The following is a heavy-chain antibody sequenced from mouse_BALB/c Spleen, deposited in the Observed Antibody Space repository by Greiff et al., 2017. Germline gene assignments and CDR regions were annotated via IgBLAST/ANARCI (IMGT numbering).Heavy chain of an antibody. Sequence: DVKLVESGGGLVQPGGSRKLSCAASGFTFSSFGMHWVRQAPEKGLEWVAYISSGSSTIYYADTVKGRFTISRDNPKNTLFLQMTSLRSEDTAMYYCARDYGSSLYWYFDVWGAGTTVTVSS. CDR2: ISSGSSTI. D-gene: IGHD1-1*01. V-gene: IGHV5-17*02. CDR1: GFTFSSFG. J-gene: IGHJ1*01. CDR3: ARDYGSSLYWYFDV.